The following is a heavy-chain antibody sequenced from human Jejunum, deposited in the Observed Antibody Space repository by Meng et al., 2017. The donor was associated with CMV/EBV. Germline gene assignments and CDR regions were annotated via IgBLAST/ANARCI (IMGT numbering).Heavy chain of an antibody. CDR2: ISSSGDVI. V-gene: IGHV3-48*03. CDR3: ARLQYFDY. J-gene: IGHJ4*02. D-gene: IGHD4-11*01. CDR1: GFTFSGYW. Sequence: SCATSGFTFSGYWMSWVRQAPGKGLEWVSYISSSGDVIYYADSVRGRFTISRDDAKNSLYLQMNSLRTDDTAIYYCARLQYFDYWGRGTLVTVSS.